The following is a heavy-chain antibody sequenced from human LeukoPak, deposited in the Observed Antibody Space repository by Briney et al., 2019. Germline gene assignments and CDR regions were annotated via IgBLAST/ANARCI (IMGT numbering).Heavy chain of an antibody. CDR1: GFTYSNYA. CDR2: SESGGAA. CDR3: AKDLVVVTPSGILDI. V-gene: IGHV3-23*01. Sequence: GGSLRLSCAASGFTYSNYAMTWVRQAPGKGLEWVSTSESGGAAYYADSVKGRFAISRDNSKNTLFLHMNSLRAEDTAVYFCAKDLVVVTPSGILDIWGQGTRVTVPS. D-gene: IGHD2-21*02. J-gene: IGHJ3*02.